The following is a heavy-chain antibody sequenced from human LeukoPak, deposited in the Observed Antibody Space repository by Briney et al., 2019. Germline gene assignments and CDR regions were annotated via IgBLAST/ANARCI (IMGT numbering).Heavy chain of an antibody. J-gene: IGHJ4*02. V-gene: IGHV3-48*03. D-gene: IGHD6-19*01. Sequence: QPGGSLRLSCAASGFTFSSYEMNWVRQAPGKGLEWVSYISSSGSTIYYADSVKGRFTIPRDNAKNSLYLQMNSLRAEDTAVYYCARDRLSRQWLTPDYFDYWGQGTLVTVSS. CDR3: ARDRLSRQWLTPDYFDY. CDR1: GFTFSSYE. CDR2: ISSSGSTI.